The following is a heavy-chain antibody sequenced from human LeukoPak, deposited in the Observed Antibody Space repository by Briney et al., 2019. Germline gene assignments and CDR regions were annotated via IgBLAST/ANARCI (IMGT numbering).Heavy chain of an antibody. J-gene: IGHJ6*02. CDR2: ISGSGGST. V-gene: IGHV3-23*01. CDR3: AKVYDSSGYYLYYYGMDV. CDR1: GFTVSSNY. D-gene: IGHD3-22*01. Sequence: GGSLRLSCAASGFTVSSNYMSWVRQAPGKGLEWVSAISGSGGSTYYADSVKGRFTISRDNSKNTLYLQMNSLRAEDTAVYYCAKVYDSSGYYLYYYGMDVWGQGTTVTVSS.